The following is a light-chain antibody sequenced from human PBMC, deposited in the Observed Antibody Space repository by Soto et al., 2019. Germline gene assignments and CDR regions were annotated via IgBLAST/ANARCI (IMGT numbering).Light chain of an antibody. V-gene: IGLV7-46*01. CDR2: DTR. CDR1: TGAVTSGHY. J-gene: IGLJ2*01. Sequence: QAVVTQEPSLTVSPGGTVTLTCGSSTGAVTSGHYPYWFQQKPGQAPRTLIYDTRNKHSWTPARFSGSLLGGKAALTLSGAQPEDEAEYYCLLSYSGARPAVFGGGTKLTVL. CDR3: LLSYSGARPAV.